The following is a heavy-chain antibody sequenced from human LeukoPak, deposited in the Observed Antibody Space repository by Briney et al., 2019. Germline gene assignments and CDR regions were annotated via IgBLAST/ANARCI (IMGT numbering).Heavy chain of an antibody. D-gene: IGHD3-10*01. CDR3: ARLWGFGELFRAFGI. J-gene: IGHJ3*02. CDR1: GYTFTSYG. V-gene: IGHV1-18*01. Sequence: GASVKVSCKASGYTFTSYGISWVRQAPGQGLEWMGWISAYNGNTNYAQKLQGRVTMTIDTSTSTAYMELRSLRSDDTAVYYCARLWGFGELFRAFGIWGQGTMVTVSS. CDR2: ISAYNGNT.